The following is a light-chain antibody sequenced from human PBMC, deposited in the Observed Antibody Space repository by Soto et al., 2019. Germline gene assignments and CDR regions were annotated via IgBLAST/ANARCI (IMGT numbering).Light chain of an antibody. CDR2: DAS. CDR1: QRVSSS. J-gene: IGKJ2*01. V-gene: IGKV3-11*01. CDR3: QQRSNWLRT. Sequence: EIVLTQSPATLSLSPGERATLSCRASQRVSSSLGWYQQIPGQAPRLLIYDASNRATAIPARFSGSGSGTDFALTISSLEPEDFAVYYSQQRSNWLRTFGQGTKLEIK.